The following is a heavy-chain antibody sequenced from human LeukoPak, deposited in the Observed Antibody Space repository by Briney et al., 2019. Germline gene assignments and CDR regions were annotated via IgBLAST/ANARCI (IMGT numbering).Heavy chain of an antibody. V-gene: IGHV4-31*03. J-gene: IGHJ3*02. CDR1: GGSISSGGYY. D-gene: IGHD3-22*01. Sequence: PSETLSLTCTVSGGSISSGGYYWSWIRQHPGKGLEWIGYIYYSGSTYYNPSLKSRVTISVDTSKNQFSLRLSSVTAADTAVYYCASSYYYDSSGYYGGAFDIWGQGTMVTVSS. CDR2: IYYSGST. CDR3: ASSYYYDSSGYYGGAFDI.